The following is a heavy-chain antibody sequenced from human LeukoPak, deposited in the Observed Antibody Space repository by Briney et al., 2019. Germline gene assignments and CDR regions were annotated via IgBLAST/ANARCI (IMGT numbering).Heavy chain of an antibody. CDR3: GRLITPSSV. D-gene: IGHD3-16*01. J-gene: IGHJ6*04. V-gene: IGHV4-39*01. Sequence: SETLSLTCSVSGGSISSDSHYWGWIRQPPGKGLEWIGSIYYSGSAYYNPSLKSRVTISADTSNNQYSLSLSFVIAAETAVYYCGRLITPSSVWGKGTTVTVSS. CDR1: GGSISSDSHY. CDR2: IYYSGSA.